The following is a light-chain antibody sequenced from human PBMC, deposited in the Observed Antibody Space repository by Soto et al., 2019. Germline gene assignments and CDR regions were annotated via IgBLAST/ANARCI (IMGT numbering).Light chain of an antibody. CDR2: GAS. V-gene: IGKV3-20*01. J-gene: IGKJ4*01. CDR3: QQYSDYSAHGLT. CDR1: QSVSSSY. Sequence: EIVLTQSPGTLSLSPGERATLSCRASQSVSSSYLAWYQQKPGQAPRLLIYGASSRATGIPDRFSGSGSGTDFTLTISRLEPEDFATYYCQQYSDYSAHGLTFGGGTKVAIK.